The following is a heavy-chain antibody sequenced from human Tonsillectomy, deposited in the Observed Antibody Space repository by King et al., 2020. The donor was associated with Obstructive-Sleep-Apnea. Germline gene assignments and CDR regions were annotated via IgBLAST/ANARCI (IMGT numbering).Heavy chain of an antibody. D-gene: IGHD2-2*01. J-gene: IGHJ4*02. V-gene: IGHV3-23*04. Sequence: VQLVESGGGLVQPVGSLRLSWAASGFTFSIYAMSGVREAPGKGLEWVSAIRGRGGSKHYADSEKGRFTIARDNPKNTLYQQMNSLRAEDTAVYYCAKGQVVVPAATDFDYWGQGTLVTVSS. CDR3: AKGQVVVPAATDFDY. CDR2: IRGRGGSK. CDR1: GFTFSIYA.